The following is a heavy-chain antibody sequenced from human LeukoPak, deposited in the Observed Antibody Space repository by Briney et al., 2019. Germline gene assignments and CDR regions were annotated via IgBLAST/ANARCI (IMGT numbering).Heavy chain of an antibody. Sequence: GGSLRLSCAASGFTFSSYAMHWVRQAPGKGLEYVSAISSNGGSTYYANSVKGRFTISRDNSKNTLYLQMGSLRAEDMAVYYCARDRLAVASYWGQGTLVTVSS. CDR2: ISSNGGST. J-gene: IGHJ4*02. CDR3: ARDRLAVASY. D-gene: IGHD6-19*01. CDR1: GFTFSSYA. V-gene: IGHV3-64*01.